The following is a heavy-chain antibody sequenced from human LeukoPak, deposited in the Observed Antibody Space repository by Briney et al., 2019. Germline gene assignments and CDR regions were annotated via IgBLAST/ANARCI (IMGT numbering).Heavy chain of an antibody. D-gene: IGHD3-10*02. Sequence: TGGSLRLSCAASGFTFSTYWMSWVRQAPGKGLEWVANIKQDGSEKYYVDSVKGRFTISRDNAKNSLYLQMNGLRAEDTAVYYCAELGITMIGGVWGKGTTVTISS. CDR3: AELGITMIGGV. V-gene: IGHV3-7*01. CDR1: GFTFSTYW. J-gene: IGHJ6*04. CDR2: IKQDGSEK.